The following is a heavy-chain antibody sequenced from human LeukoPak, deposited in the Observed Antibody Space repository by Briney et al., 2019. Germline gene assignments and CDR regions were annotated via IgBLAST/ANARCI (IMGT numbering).Heavy chain of an antibody. CDR3: AKADYDFYYFDY. CDR2: LSGSGGST. V-gene: IGHV3-23*01. D-gene: IGHD3-3*01. J-gene: IGHJ4*02. Sequence: PGGSLRLSCAASGFTFSSYAMSWVRQAPGKGLEWVSALSGSGGSTYYADSVKGRFTISRDNSKNTLYLQMNSLRAEDTAVYYCAKADYDFYYFDYWGQGTLVTVSS. CDR1: GFTFSSYA.